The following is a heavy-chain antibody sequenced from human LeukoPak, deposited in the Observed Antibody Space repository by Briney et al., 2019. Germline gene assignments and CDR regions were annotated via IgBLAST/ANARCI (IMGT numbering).Heavy chain of an antibody. CDR1: GYSFTSYW. Sequence: NRGESLKISCKGSGYSFTSYWIGWVRQMPGKGLEWMGIIYPGDSDTRYSPSFQGQVTISADKSISTAYLQWSSLKASDTAMYSCARQRMVREDGHAFDIWGQGTMVTVSS. D-gene: IGHD3-10*01. CDR2: IYPGDSDT. CDR3: ARQRMVREDGHAFDI. J-gene: IGHJ3*02. V-gene: IGHV5-51*01.